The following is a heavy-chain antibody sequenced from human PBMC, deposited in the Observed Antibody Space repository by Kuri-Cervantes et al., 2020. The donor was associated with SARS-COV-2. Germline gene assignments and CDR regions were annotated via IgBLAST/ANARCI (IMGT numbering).Heavy chain of an antibody. V-gene: IGHV2-26*01. Sequence: SGPTLVKPTETLTLTCTFSGFSLSNARMGVSWIRQPPGKALEWLSHIFSNDEKSYSTSLKSRLTISKATSKSQVVLTMTNMDPVDTATYYCARIGPYYDFWSGYYEKYNWFDPWGQGTLVTVSS. D-gene: IGHD3-3*01. CDR3: ARIGPYYDFWSGYYEKYNWFDP. J-gene: IGHJ5*02. CDR1: GFSLSNARMG. CDR2: IFSNDEK.